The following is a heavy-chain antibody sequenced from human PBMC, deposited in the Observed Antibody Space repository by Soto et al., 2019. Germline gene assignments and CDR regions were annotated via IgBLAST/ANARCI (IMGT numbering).Heavy chain of an antibody. Sequence: QVQLVQSGAEVKKPGASVKVSCKASGYTFTGYYMHWVRQAPGQGLEWMGWINPNSGGTNYAQKFQGRVTMTRDTSISTAYMELSRLRSDDTAVYYCARFCSSTSCYYYYYGMDVWGQGTTVTVSS. CDR1: GYTFTGYY. D-gene: IGHD2-2*01. CDR3: ARFCSSTSCYYYYYGMDV. V-gene: IGHV1-2*02. CDR2: INPNSGGT. J-gene: IGHJ6*02.